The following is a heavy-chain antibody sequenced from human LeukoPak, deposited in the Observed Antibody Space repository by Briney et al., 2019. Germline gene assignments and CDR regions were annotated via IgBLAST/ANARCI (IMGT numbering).Heavy chain of an antibody. V-gene: IGHV4-61*01. CDR2: IYYSGST. J-gene: IGHJ6*02. D-gene: IGHD2-2*01. CDR3: ARERPGLGMDV. CDR1: GYSISSGYY. Sequence: PSETLSLTCAVSGYSISSGYYWGWIRQPPGKGLEWIGYIYYSGSTNYNPSLKRRVTISVDTSKNQFPLKLSSVTAADTAVYYCARERPGLGMDVWGQGTTVTVSS.